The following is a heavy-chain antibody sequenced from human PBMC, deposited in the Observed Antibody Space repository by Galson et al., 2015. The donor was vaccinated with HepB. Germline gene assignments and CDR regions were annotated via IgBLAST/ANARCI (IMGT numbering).Heavy chain of an antibody. CDR3: AAVLWGGHNWRTHYYYGMDV. D-gene: IGHD5-24*01. CDR1: GFTFTSSA. Sequence: SVKVSCKASGFTFTSSAMQWVRQARGQRLEWIGWIVVGSGNTNYAQKFQERVTITRDMTTSTAYMELSSLRSEDTAVYYCAAVLWGGHNWRTHYYYGMDVWRQRTTVNLSS. J-gene: IGHJ6*02. V-gene: IGHV1-58*02. CDR2: IVVGSGNT.